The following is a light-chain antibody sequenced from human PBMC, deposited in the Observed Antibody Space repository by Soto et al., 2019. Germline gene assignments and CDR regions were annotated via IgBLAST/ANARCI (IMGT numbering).Light chain of an antibody. Sequence: EIVMTQSPATLSLSPGERATLSCRASQSINSNLAWYQQKPGQPPRLFIFRASSRAAGIPARFSGGGSGTEFNLTISSLQSEDCAVYYCQQYNNWPRATFGGGTKVETK. CDR1: QSINSN. V-gene: IGKV3-15*01. CDR3: QQYNNWPRAT. CDR2: RAS. J-gene: IGKJ4*01.